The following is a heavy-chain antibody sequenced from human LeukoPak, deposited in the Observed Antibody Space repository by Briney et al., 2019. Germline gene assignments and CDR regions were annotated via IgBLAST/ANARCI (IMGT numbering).Heavy chain of an antibody. CDR3: TRDGSGFYYYYYMDV. D-gene: IGHD6-25*01. Sequence: GGCLRLSCAASGFTFSDYSMNWVRQAPGRGLEWVASISTVSTYTFYAESLKGRISISRDNAKNSLILQMSSLRADDTAVYYCTRDGSGFYYYYYMDVWGKGTTVSVSS. CDR2: ISTVSTYT. V-gene: IGHV3-21*01. J-gene: IGHJ6*03. CDR1: GFTFSDYS.